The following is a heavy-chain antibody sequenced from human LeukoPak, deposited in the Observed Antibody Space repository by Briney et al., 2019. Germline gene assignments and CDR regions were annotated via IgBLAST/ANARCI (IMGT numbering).Heavy chain of an antibody. D-gene: IGHD2-15*01. Sequence: GGSPRLSCSASGFTFSSYVMHWVRQAPGKGLEYVSGISGDGASTYYADSVKGRFTISRDNSKNTLYVQMTSLRAEDTAVYYCVYQVQGVVEWGQGTLVTVSS. CDR2: ISGDGAST. CDR3: VYQVQGVVE. CDR1: GFTFSSYV. V-gene: IGHV3-64*05. J-gene: IGHJ4*02.